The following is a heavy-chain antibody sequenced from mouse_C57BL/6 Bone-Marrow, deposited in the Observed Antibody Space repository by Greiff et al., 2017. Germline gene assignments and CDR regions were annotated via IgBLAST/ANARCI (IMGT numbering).Heavy chain of an antibody. Sequence: EVMLVASGGGLVQPVGSMNLSCVASGFTFSNYWMNWVRQSPEKGLECVAQIRLISANYSTHYAESVQGRFNTSRDDPISSVYLQMNNVRAEETGIYYCVYYPLDYRAEGITPTVSS. CDR1: GFTFSNYW. CDR3: VYYPLDY. J-gene: IGHJ2*01. CDR2: IRLISANYST. V-gene: IGHV6-3*01. D-gene: IGHD1-1*01.